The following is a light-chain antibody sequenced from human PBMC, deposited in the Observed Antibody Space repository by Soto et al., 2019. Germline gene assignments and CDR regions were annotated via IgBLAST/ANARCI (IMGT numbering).Light chain of an antibody. CDR3: QSYDNSLSAWV. CDR2: ANM. Sequence: QAVVTQPPSVSGAPGQTVTISCAGGSSNIGAGFDVHWYQQLPGTAPKLLIFANMNRPSGVPDRFSGSKSGTSASLAITGLQAEDEANYYCQSYDNSLSAWVFGGGTKLTVL. J-gene: IGLJ3*02. V-gene: IGLV1-40*01. CDR1: SSNIGAGFD.